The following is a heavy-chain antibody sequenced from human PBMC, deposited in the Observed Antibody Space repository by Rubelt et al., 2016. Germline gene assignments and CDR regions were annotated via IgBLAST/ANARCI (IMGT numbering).Heavy chain of an antibody. CDR2: IYYSGST. CDR1: GGSISSYY. Sequence: QVQLQESGPGLVKPSETLSLTCTVSGGSISSYYWSWIRQPPGKGLEWIGSIYYSGSTYYNPSLKSRVTISVETSKNQFSLKLSSVTAADTAVYYCAREAVTHDAFDIWGQGTMVTVSS. J-gene: IGHJ3*02. V-gene: IGHV4-59*12. D-gene: IGHD4-17*01. CDR3: AREAVTHDAFDI.